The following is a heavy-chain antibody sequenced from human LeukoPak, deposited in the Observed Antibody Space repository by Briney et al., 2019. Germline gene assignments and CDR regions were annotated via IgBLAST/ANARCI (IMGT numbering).Heavy chain of an antibody. V-gene: IGHV4-34*01. CDR1: GGSFSGYY. D-gene: IGHD4-11*01. CDR2: INHSGST. CDR3: ARVIATVTTFSGMDV. J-gene: IGHJ6*02. Sequence: PSETLSLTCAVYGGSFSGYYWSWIRQPPGKGLEWIGEINHSGSTNYNPSLKSRVTISVDTSKNQFSLKLSSVTAADTAVYYCARVIATVTTFSGMDVWGQGTTVTVSS.